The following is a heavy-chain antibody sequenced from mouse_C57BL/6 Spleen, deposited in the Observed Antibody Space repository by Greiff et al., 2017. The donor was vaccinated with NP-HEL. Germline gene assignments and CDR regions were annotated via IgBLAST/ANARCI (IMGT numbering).Heavy chain of an antibody. V-gene: IGHV1-26*01. CDR1: GYTFTDYY. CDR3: ARNNYSNGGHYYAMDY. Sequence: EVQLQQSGPELVKPGASVKISCKASGYTFTDYYMNWVKQSHGKSLEWIGDINPNNGGTSYNQKFKGKATLTVDKSSSTAYMELRSLTSEDSAVYYCARNNYSNGGHYYAMDYWGQGTSVTVSS. J-gene: IGHJ4*01. CDR2: INPNNGGT. D-gene: IGHD2-5*01.